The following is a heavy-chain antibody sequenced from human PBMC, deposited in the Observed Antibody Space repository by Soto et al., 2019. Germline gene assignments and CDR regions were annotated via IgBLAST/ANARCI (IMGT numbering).Heavy chain of an antibody. J-gene: IGHJ5*02. V-gene: IGHV3-23*01. CDR2: ISGSGGST. CDR3: AKDKRYCSSTSCYSWLDP. D-gene: IGHD2-2*01. CDR1: GFTFSSYA. Sequence: GGSLRLSCAASGFTFSSYAMSWVRKAPGKGLEWVSAISGSGGSTYYADSVKGRFTISRDNSKNTLYLQMNSLRAEDTAVYYCAKDKRYCSSTSCYSWLDPWGEGTLVSVS.